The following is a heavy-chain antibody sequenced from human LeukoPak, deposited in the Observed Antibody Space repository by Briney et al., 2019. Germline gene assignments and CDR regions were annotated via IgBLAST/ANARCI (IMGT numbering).Heavy chain of an antibody. J-gene: IGHJ4*02. D-gene: IGHD3-10*01. CDR1: GYSISSGYY. CDR2: IYHSGST. CDR3: ASAPPSMVRGVM. Sequence: ASETLSLTCTVSGYSISSGYYWGWIRQPPGKGLEWMGSIYHSGSTYYNPSLKSRVTISVDTSKNQFSLKLSSVTAADTAVYYCASAPPSMVRGVMWGQGTLVTVSS. V-gene: IGHV4-38-2*02.